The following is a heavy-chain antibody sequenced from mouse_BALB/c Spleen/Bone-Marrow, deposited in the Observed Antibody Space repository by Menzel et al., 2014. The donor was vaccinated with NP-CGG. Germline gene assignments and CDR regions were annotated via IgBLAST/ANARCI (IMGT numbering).Heavy chain of an antibody. V-gene: IGHV1S22*01. J-gene: IGHJ3*01. CDR3: TRVNEYGRAWFAY. CDR1: GYTFTSYW. Sequence: LQQSGSELVRPGASVKLSCKASGYTFTSYWMHWVKQRPGQGLEWIGNIYPVSGSTNHDEKFKSKATLTVDTSSSTAYMQLSSLTSEDSAVYYCTRVNEYGRAWFAYWGQGTLVTVSA. D-gene: IGHD5-2*01. CDR2: IYPVSGST.